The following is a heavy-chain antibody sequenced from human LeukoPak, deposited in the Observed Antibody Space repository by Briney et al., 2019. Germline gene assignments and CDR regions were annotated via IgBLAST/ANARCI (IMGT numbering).Heavy chain of an antibody. Sequence: GGSLRLSCTASGFNFSTYWMTWVRQVPGKGLEWVANIKEDGSEIYYVDAVKGRFTISRDNAKNSLFLQMNSLRAEDKAVYYCARVLRYCSGGNCYSGGLGYMGVWGKGTTVTISS. CDR3: ARVLRYCSGGNCYSGGLGYMGV. V-gene: IGHV3-7*03. CDR2: IKEDGSEI. D-gene: IGHD2-15*01. J-gene: IGHJ6*03. CDR1: GFNFSTYW.